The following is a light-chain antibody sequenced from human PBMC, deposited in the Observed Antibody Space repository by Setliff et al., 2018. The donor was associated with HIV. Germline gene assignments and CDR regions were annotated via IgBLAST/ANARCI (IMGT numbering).Light chain of an antibody. Sequence: QSALTQPPSASGSPGQSVTISCTGTNSDVGGYNYVSWYQQHPGKAPKLIIYEVNKRPSGVPDRFSGSKSGNTAFLTVSGLQAEDEADYYCSSYVGSNNWMFGGGTKVTVL. J-gene: IGLJ3*02. CDR3: SSYVGSNNWM. CDR2: EVN. V-gene: IGLV2-8*01. CDR1: NSDVGGYNY.